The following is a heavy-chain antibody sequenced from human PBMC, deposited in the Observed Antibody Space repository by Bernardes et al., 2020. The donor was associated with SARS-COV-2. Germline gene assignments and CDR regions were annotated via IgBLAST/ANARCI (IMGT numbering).Heavy chain of an antibody. CDR2: ISANGGYT. V-gene: IGHV3-23*01. J-gene: IGHJ3*02. CDR1: GVTLINHA. CDR3: ARVARRFDNSGYFAFEI. Sequence: GGSLRLSCVVSGVTLINHAMTWVRQAPGKGLEWVSSISANGGYTDYADSVKGRFTIFRDISANTIFLQMNSLRAEDTAVYYCARVARRFDNSGYFAFEIWGQGTLVTVSA. D-gene: IGHD3-22*01.